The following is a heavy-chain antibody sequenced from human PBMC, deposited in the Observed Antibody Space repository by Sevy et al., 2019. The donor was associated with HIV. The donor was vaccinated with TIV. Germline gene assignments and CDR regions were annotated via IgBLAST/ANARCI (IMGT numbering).Heavy chain of an antibody. CDR1: GGSISSGGYY. J-gene: IGHJ4*02. CDR2: IYYSGST. D-gene: IGHD3-3*01. Sequence: SETLSLTCTVSGGSISSGGYYWSWIRQHAGKSREWIGYIYYSGSTYYNPSLKSRVTISVDTSKNQFSLKLSSVTAADTAVYYCARALEPPYYDFWSGYYYYFDYWGQGTLVTVSS. V-gene: IGHV4-31*03. CDR3: ARALEPPYYDFWSGYYYYFDY.